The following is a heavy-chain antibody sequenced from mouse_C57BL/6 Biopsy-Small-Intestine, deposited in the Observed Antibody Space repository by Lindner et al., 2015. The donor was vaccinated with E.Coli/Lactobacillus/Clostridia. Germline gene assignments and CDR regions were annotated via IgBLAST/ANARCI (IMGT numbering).Heavy chain of an antibody. CDR3: ARGYGNLAWFAY. Sequence: VQLQESGAELVKPGASVKISCKASGYAFSSYWMNWVKQRPGKGLEWIGQIYPGDGDTNYNGKFKGKATLTADKSSSTAYMQLSSLTSEDSAIYYCARGYGNLAWFAYWGQGTLVTVSA. CDR1: GYAFSSYW. CDR2: IYPGDGDT. V-gene: IGHV1-80*01. D-gene: IGHD2-1*01. J-gene: IGHJ3*01.